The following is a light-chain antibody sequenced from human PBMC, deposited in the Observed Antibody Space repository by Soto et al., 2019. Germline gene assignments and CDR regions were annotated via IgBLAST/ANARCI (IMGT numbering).Light chain of an antibody. V-gene: IGKV3-15*01. Sequence: EIVMTQSPATLSVSPGERATLSCRAIQSVSGNLGWYQQKPGQAPRLLIYGASTRATGIPARFSGSGSGTEFTLTISSLQSEDFAVYYCQHYNNWPALYTFGQGTKLEIK. CDR2: GAS. CDR3: QHYNNWPALYT. CDR1: QSVSGN. J-gene: IGKJ2*01.